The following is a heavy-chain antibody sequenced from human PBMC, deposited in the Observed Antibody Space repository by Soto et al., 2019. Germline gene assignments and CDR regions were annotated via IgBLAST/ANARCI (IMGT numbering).Heavy chain of an antibody. J-gene: IGHJ6*02. CDR1: GYTFTSYD. CDR2: MNPNSGNT. V-gene: IGHV1-8*01. Sequence: ASVKVSCKASGYTFTSYDINWVRQATGQGLEWMGWMNPNSGNTGYAQKFQGRVTMTRNTSISTAYMELSSLRSEDTAVYYCARGGDSSPYYYYYYGKDVWGQGTTVTVSS. D-gene: IGHD6-13*01. CDR3: ARGGDSSPYYYYYYGKDV.